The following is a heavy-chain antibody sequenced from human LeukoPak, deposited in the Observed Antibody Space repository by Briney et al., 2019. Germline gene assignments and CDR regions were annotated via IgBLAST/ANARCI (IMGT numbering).Heavy chain of an antibody. CDR1: GFTFSHYG. CDR2: IWSDGTNQ. D-gene: IGHD4-11*01. CDR3: AKDAQRGFDYSNSLEY. J-gene: IGHJ4*02. V-gene: IGHV3-33*06. Sequence: PGGSLRLSCAAAGFTFSHYGKHWVRQAPGKGLEWVAVIWSDGTNQYYADSVKGRFTISRDDSGNTVYLQMNSLRPEDTGVYYCAKDAQRGFDYSNSLEYWGQGTPVTVST.